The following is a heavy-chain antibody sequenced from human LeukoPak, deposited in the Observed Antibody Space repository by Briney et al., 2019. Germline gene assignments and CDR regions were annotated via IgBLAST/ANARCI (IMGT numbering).Heavy chain of an antibody. V-gene: IGHV4-59*01. CDR1: GGSISSYY. CDR3: ARVIWCNWNALDAFDI. J-gene: IGHJ3*02. Sequence: TSETLSLTCTVSGGSISSYYWSWIRQPPGKGLEWIGYIYYSGSTNYNPSLKSRVTISVDTSKNQFSLKLSSVTAADTAVYYCARVIWCNWNALDAFDIWGQGTMVTVSS. CDR2: IYYSGST. D-gene: IGHD1-1*01.